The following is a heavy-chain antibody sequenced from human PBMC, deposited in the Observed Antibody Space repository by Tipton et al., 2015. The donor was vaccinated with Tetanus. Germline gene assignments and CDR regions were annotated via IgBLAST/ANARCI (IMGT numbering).Heavy chain of an antibody. V-gene: IGHV4-61*01. Sequence: TLSLTCTVSGDSISSGNYRYNWIRQPPGKGLEWIGYIFYSGNTNYNPSLKTRVTISVDTSKNQFSLKLSSVTAADTAVYYCARDRGLTTGGGIGMDVWGQGTTVTVSS. CDR1: GDSISSGNYR. J-gene: IGHJ6*02. CDR2: IFYSGNT. D-gene: IGHD4-17*01. CDR3: ARDRGLTTGGGIGMDV.